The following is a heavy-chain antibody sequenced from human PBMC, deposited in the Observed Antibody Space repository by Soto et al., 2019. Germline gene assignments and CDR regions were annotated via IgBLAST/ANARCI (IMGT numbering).Heavy chain of an antibody. Sequence: LSCVASGFTIDNEYMSWVRQAPGKGLEWVSVIQSGDTTYYADSVKGRFTISGDNSKNTVFLQMNNLRVEDTAMYHCARGAGYFDNSGYVPYYFDYWGQGTLVTVSS. CDR3: ARGAGYFDNSGYVPYYFDY. CDR1: GFTIDNEY. CDR2: IQSGDTT. J-gene: IGHJ4*01. V-gene: IGHV3-53*01. D-gene: IGHD3-22*01.